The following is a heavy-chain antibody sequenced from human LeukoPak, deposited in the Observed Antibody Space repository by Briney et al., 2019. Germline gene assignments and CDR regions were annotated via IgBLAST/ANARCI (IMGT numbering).Heavy chain of an antibody. V-gene: IGHV3-30*09. J-gene: IGHJ4*02. CDR3: VSPTADYPFLYYFDS. CDR2: ISSDGNSK. Sequence: GGSLRLSCAASGFSFSSYSIHWVRQAPGKGLEWVAVISSDGNSKNFALSVKGRFAISRDNSKNTLFLQMNNLRSEDTALYYCVSPTADYPFLYYFDSWGQGNLVPVSS. D-gene: IGHD5-12*01. CDR1: GFSFSSYS.